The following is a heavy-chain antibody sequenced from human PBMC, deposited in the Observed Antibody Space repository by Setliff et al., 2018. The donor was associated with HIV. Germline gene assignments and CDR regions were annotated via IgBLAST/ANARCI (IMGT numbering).Heavy chain of an antibody. CDR3: ARGMDYYDTSGYYQYYFDY. Sequence: ASVKVSCKASGYTFTGYYMHWVRQAPGQGLEWMGWINPNNGGTNYAQKFQGRVTMTRDTSISTAYMELSRLRSDDTAVYYCARGMDYYDTSGYYQYYFDYWGQGTLVTV. V-gene: IGHV1-2*02. D-gene: IGHD3-22*01. J-gene: IGHJ4*02. CDR1: GYTFTGYY. CDR2: INPNNGGT.